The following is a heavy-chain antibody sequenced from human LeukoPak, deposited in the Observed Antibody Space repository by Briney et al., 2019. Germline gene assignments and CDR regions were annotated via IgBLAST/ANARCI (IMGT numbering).Heavy chain of an antibody. D-gene: IGHD6-19*01. V-gene: IGHV4-34*01. J-gene: IGHJ6*02. CDR1: GGSFSGYY. Sequence: SETLSLTCAVYGGSFSGYYWSWIRQPPGKGREWIGEINHSGSTNYNPSLKSRVTISVDTSKNQFSPKLSSVTAADTAVYYCARRGPPTGRQWVADYGMDVWGQGTTVTVSS. CDR2: INHSGST. CDR3: ARRGPPTGRQWVADYGMDV.